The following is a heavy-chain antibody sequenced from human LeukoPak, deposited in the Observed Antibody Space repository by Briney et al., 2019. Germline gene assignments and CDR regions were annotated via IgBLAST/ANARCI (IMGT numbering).Heavy chain of an antibody. Sequence: GGSLRLSCAASGFTFSTYWMHWVRQAPGKGLEWVANIKQDGSAKFYVDSVKGRFTISRDNAKKSAYLQMNSLRAEDTAVYYCVRAMDSWGRGTLVTVSS. CDR2: IKQDGSAK. CDR1: GFTFSTYW. V-gene: IGHV3-7*03. J-gene: IGHJ4*02. CDR3: VRAMDS.